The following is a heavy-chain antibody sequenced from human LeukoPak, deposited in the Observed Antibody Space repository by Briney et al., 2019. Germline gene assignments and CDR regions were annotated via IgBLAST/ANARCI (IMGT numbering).Heavy chain of an antibody. J-gene: IGHJ4*02. V-gene: IGHV3-23*01. CDR2: ISGSGGST. CDR3: AKDRRIAVAGTYDY. D-gene: IGHD6-19*01. CDR1: GFTFSSYA. Sequence: GGSLRLSCAASGFTFSSYAMSWVRQAPGKGLEWVSAISGSGGSTYYADSVKGRFTISRDNSKNTLYPQMNSLRAEDTAVYYCAKDRRIAVAGTYDYWGQGTLVTVSS.